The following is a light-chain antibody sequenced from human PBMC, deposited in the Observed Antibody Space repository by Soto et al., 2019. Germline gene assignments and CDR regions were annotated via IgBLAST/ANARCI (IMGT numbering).Light chain of an antibody. CDR1: SSDVGAYKY. J-gene: IGLJ1*01. Sequence: QSALTQPASVSGSPGQSITIYCTGTSSDVGAYKYVSWYQQHPGKAPKLMIYEVSNRPSGVSNRFSGSKSGNTASVTISGLQAEDEADYYCSSYTSTNTQVFGTGTKVTVL. CDR3: SSYTSTNTQV. CDR2: EVS. V-gene: IGLV2-14*01.